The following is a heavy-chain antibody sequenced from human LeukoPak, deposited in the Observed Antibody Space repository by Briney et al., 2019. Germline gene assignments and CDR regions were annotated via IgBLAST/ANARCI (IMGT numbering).Heavy chain of an antibody. CDR2: ISSNGGST. V-gene: IGHV3-64*01. D-gene: IGHD3-22*01. J-gene: IGHJ4*02. Sequence: GGSLRLSCAASGFTFSSYAMHWVRQAPGKGLEYVSAISSNGGSTYYANSVKGRFTISRDNSKNTLYLQMGSLRAEDMAVYYCARQGDSSGYHDYWGQGTLVTVSS. CDR3: ARQGDSSGYHDY. CDR1: GFTFSSYA.